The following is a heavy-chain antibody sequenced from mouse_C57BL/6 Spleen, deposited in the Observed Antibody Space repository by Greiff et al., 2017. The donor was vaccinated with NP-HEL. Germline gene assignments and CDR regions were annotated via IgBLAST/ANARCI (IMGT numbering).Heavy chain of an antibody. CDR2: IYPGSGST. Sequence: VQLQQSGAELVKPGASVKMSCKASGYTFTSYWITWVKQRPGQGLEWIGDIYPGSGSTNYNEKFKSKATLTVDTSSSTAYMQLSSLTSEDSAVYYCATYSLWYFDVWGTGTTVTVSS. D-gene: IGHD2-12*01. V-gene: IGHV1-55*01. CDR1: GYTFTSYW. CDR3: ATYSLWYFDV. J-gene: IGHJ1*03.